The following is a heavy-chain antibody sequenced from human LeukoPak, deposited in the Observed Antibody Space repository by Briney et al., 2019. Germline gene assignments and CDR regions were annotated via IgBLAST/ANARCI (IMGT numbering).Heavy chain of an antibody. CDR2: ISYDGTNK. V-gene: IGHV3-30-3*01. D-gene: IGHD4-17*01. J-gene: IGHJ6*02. CDR3: ASIPQSRPSDGDDDSYYFYGMDV. Sequence: GGSLRLSCAASGFTFSSYAMHWVRQAPGKGLEWVALISYDGTNKYYADSVKGRFTISRDNSKNTLYLQMNSLRAEDTAVYYCASIPQSRPSDGDDDSYYFYGMDVWGQGTTVTVSS. CDR1: GFTFSSYA.